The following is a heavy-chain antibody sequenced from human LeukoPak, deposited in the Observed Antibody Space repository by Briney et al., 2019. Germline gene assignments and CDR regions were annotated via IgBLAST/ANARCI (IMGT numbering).Heavy chain of an antibody. CDR2: ISGSGGNT. D-gene: IGHD4-17*01. CDR3: AKDYYADYLNWFDP. J-gene: IGHJ5*02. V-gene: IGHV3-23*01. Sequence: GGSLRLSCAASGFTFSSYAMNWVRQVPGKGLEWVSGISGSGGNTYYTDSVKGRFTISRDNSKNTLYLQMNSLRAEDTAVYYCAKDYYADYLNWFDPWGQGTLVTVSS. CDR1: GFTFSSYA.